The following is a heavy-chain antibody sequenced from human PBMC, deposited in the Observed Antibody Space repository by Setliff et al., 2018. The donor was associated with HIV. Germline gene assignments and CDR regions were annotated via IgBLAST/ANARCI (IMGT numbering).Heavy chain of an antibody. CDR3: ARGDVGGIAAAGKGGAFDI. CDR2: INPSGGST. CDR1: GYTFTSYY. J-gene: IGHJ3*02. D-gene: IGHD6-13*01. V-gene: IGHV1-46*01. Sequence: ASVKVSCKASGYTFTSYYMHWVRQAPGQGLEWMGIINPSGGSTSYAQKFQGRVTMTRDTSTSTVYMELSSLRSEDTAVYYCARGDVGGIAAAGKGGAFDIWGQGTMVTVSS.